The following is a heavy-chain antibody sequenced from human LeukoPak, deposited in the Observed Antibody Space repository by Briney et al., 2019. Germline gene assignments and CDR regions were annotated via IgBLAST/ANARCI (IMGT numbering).Heavy chain of an antibody. CDR2: ICYSGST. J-gene: IGHJ4*02. Sequence: SETLSLTCTVSGSSISSGGYYWNWIRQHPGKGLEWIGYICYSGSTCYNPSLQSRVTISVDTSKNQFSLKLRSVTAADTAVYYCASVYCTTTYCYIDYWGQGTLVTVSS. D-gene: IGHD2-2*02. V-gene: IGHV4-31*03. CDR1: GSSISSGGYY. CDR3: ASVYCTTTYCYIDY.